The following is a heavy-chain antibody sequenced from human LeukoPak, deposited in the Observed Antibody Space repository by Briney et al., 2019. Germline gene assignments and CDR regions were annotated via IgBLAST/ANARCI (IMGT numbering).Heavy chain of an antibody. CDR3: ARRRAAAGAFDY. CDR2: IYYSGST. J-gene: IGHJ4*02. CDR1: GGSFSGYY. Sequence: SETLSLTCAVYGGSFSGYYWSWIRQPPGKGLEWIGYIYYSGSTNYNPSLKSQVTISVDTSKNQFSLKLSSVTAADTAVYYCARRRAAAGAFDYWGQGTLVTVSS. V-gene: IGHV4-59*08. D-gene: IGHD6-13*01.